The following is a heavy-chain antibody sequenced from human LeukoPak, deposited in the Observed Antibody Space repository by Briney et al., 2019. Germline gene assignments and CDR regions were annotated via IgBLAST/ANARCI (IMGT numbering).Heavy chain of an antibody. CDR3: ARSLRVRGVPDYMDV. Sequence: GGSLRLSCAASEFAFSNYWMTWVRQAPGKGLEWVSVIYKNAITYYADTVKGRFTISRDNSKNTLYLQMNSLRADDTAVYYCARSLRVRGVPDYMDVWGKGTTVTISS. V-gene: IGHV3-53*01. CDR1: EFAFSNYW. J-gene: IGHJ6*03. CDR2: IYKNAIT. D-gene: IGHD3-10*01.